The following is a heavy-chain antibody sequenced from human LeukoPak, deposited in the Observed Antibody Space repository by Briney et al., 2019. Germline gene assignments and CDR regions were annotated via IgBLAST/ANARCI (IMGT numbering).Heavy chain of an antibody. D-gene: IGHD6-13*01. CDR1: GFTFDDYA. J-gene: IGHJ4*02. Sequence: PGRSLRLSCAASGFTFDDYAMHWVRQAPGKGLEWVSGISWNSGSIGYADSVKGRFTISRDNAKNSLYLQMNSLRAEDTALYYCAKGIAAAVTYYFDYWGQGTLVTVSS. CDR2: ISWNSGSI. CDR3: AKGIAAAVTYYFDY. V-gene: IGHV3-9*01.